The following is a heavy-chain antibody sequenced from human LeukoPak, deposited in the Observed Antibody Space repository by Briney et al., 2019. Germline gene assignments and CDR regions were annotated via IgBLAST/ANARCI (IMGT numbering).Heavy chain of an antibody. CDR2: IKQDGSEK. CDR1: GFTFSSYW. D-gene: IGHD1-26*01. CDR3: AREGELHPTDY. V-gene: IGHV3-7*01. Sequence: PGGSLRLSCAASGFTFSSYWMSWVRQAPGKGLGWVANIKQDGSEKYYVDSVKGRFTISRDNAKNSLYLQMNSLRAEDTAVYYCAREGELHPTDYWGQGTLVTVSS. J-gene: IGHJ4*02.